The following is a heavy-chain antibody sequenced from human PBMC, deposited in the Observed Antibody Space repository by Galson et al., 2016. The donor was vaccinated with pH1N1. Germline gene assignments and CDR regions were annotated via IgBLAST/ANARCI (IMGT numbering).Heavy chain of an antibody. Sequence: SLRLSCAASGFTFSSNGMSWVRQAPRKGLEWVSAISGNGGSTYYADSVKGRFTISRDNSKNTLYLQMNSLRAEDTAVYYCARTGTEDYYDSSGYYYVYWYFDLWGRGTLVTVSS. CDR1: GFTFSSNG. CDR2: ISGNGGST. CDR3: ARTGTEDYYDSSGYYYVYWYFDL. V-gene: IGHV3-23*01. D-gene: IGHD3-22*01. J-gene: IGHJ2*01.